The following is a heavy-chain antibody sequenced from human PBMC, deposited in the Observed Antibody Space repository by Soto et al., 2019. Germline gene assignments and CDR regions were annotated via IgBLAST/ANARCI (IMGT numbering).Heavy chain of an antibody. Sequence: EVQLVESGGGLVQPGGSLRLSCVASGFTVTDIYMNWVRQAPGKGLEWVSVIYNEFTDYAYSVRGRFSISTDSSKNALYLQMNSLRAEDSAVYYCVREHRYCSGGSCSIMGDAFDIWGQGTMVTVSS. CDR1: GFTVTDIY. CDR2: IYNEFT. J-gene: IGHJ3*02. V-gene: IGHV3-66*01. D-gene: IGHD2-15*01. CDR3: VREHRYCSGGSCSIMGDAFDI.